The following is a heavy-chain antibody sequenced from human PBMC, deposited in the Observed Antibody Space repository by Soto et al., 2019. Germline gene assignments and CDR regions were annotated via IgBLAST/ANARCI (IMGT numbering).Heavy chain of an antibody. CDR1: GLTFSSYA. J-gene: IGHJ6*02. V-gene: IGHV3-30-3*01. CDR3: ARDDSGYYYGMDV. CDR2: ISYDGSNT. Sequence: PGRSMRLSCAASGLTFSSYAMHWVRQAPGKGLEWVAVISYDGSNTYYADSVKGRFTISRDNSMNTLYLQMNSLRAEDTAVYYCARDDSGYYYGMDVWSQGTTVTVS. D-gene: IGHD1-26*01.